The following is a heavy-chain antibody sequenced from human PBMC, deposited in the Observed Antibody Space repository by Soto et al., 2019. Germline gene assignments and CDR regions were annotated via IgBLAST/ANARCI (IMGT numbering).Heavy chain of an antibody. V-gene: IGHV4-59*08. CDR3: ARHGTGISNVHLGELPIDAFDI. CDR1: GGSISSYY. Sequence: SETLSLTCTVSGGSISSYYWSWIRQPPGKGLEWIGYIYYSGSTNYNPSLKSRVTISVDTSKNQFSLKLSSVTAADTAVYYCARHGTGISNVHLGELPIDAFDIWGQGTMVTVSS. D-gene: IGHD3-16*01. J-gene: IGHJ3*02. CDR2: IYYSGST.